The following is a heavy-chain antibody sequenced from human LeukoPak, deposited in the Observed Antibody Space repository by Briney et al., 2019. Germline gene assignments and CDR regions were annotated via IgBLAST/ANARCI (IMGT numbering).Heavy chain of an antibody. Sequence: GRSLRLSCAASGFTFSSYAMHWVRQAPGKGLEWVAVISYDGSNKYYADSVKGRFTISRDNSKNTLYLQMNSLRAEDTAVYYCARDDSRSGDHAFDIWGQGTMVTVSS. CDR1: GFTFSSYA. CDR2: ISYDGSNK. D-gene: IGHD2-21*01. J-gene: IGHJ3*02. V-gene: IGHV3-30-3*01. CDR3: ARDDSRSGDHAFDI.